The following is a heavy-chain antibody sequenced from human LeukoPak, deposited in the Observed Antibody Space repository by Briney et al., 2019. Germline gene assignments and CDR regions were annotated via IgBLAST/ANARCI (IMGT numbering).Heavy chain of an antibody. CDR2: IYSGGSGST. CDR1: GFTVSSSY. Sequence: GGSLRLSCAASGFTVSSSYMSWVRQAPGKGLEWVSFIYSGGSGSTYYADSVKGRFTISRDNSKNTLNLQMNSLRAEDTAVYYCAHRKATSWAHDYWGQGTLVTVSS. V-gene: IGHV3-53*01. CDR3: AHRKATSWAHDY. D-gene: IGHD2-2*01. J-gene: IGHJ4*02.